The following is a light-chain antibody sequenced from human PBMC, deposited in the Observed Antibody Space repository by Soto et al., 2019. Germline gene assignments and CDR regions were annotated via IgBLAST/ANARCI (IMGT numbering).Light chain of an antibody. Sequence: QSAVTQPASVSGSPGQSITISCTGTEVGAHRFVSWYQQVPGTAPKLLIYEVIKRPSGISPRFSGSKAGNTASLTISGLQADDEADYFCSTYTSASTSFGGGTKLTVL. CDR3: STYTSASTS. CDR1: EVGAHRF. CDR2: EVI. V-gene: IGLV2-14*01. J-gene: IGLJ2*01.